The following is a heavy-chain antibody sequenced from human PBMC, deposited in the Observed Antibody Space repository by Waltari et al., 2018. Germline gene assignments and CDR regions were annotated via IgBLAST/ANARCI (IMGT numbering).Heavy chain of an antibody. CDR1: GFTFSSYS. Sequence: EVQLVESGGGLVQPGGSLRLSCAASGFTFSSYSMNWVRQAPGKGLEWVSYISSSRSTIYYADSVKGRFTISRDNAKNSLYLQMNSLRAEDTAVYYCASAPSRYSSGKDYWGQGTLVTVSS. D-gene: IGHD6-19*01. V-gene: IGHV3-48*01. CDR3: ASAPSRYSSGKDY. CDR2: ISSSRSTI. J-gene: IGHJ4*02.